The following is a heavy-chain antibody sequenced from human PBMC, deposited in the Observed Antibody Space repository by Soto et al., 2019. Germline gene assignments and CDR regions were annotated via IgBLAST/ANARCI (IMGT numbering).Heavy chain of an antibody. J-gene: IGHJ5*02. CDR2: IIPIRGIA. Sequence: QVQLVQSGAEVKKPGSSVKVSCKASGGTFSSYTISWVRQAPGQGLEWMGRIIPIRGIANYAQKFQGRVTITADKSTSTAYMELSSLRSEDTAVYYCARVIGSRISGKNWFDPWGQGTLVTVSS. V-gene: IGHV1-69*02. CDR1: GGTFSSYT. CDR3: ARVIGSRISGKNWFDP. D-gene: IGHD2-21*01.